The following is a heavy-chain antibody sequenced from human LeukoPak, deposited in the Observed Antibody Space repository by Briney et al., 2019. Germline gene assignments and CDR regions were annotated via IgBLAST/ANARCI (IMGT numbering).Heavy chain of an antibody. CDR1: GFTFSSYG. V-gene: IGHV3-30*02. D-gene: IGHD6-13*01. Sequence: AGGSLRLSCAASGFTFSSYGMHWVRQAPGKGLEWVAFIRYDGSNKYYADSVKGRFTISRDNSKNTLYLQMNSLRAEDTAVYYCAKVGYSSSWLYFQHWGQGTLVTVSS. CDR2: IRYDGSNK. J-gene: IGHJ1*01. CDR3: AKVGYSSSWLYFQH.